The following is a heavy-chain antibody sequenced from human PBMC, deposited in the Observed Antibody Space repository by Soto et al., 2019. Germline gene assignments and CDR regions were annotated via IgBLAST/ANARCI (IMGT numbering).Heavy chain of an antibody. D-gene: IGHD3-16*02. CDR2: IDWDDDK. J-gene: IGHJ4*02. CDR3: ARSPPYYDYVWGSYRYFPFYFDY. CDR1: GFSLSTSGMC. V-gene: IGHV2-70*01. Sequence: SGPTVNPTQTLTLTCTFSGFSLSTSGMCVSWIRQPPGKALEWLALIDWDDDKYYSTSLKTRLTISKDTSKNQVVLTMTNMDPVDTATYYCARSPPYYDYVWGSYRYFPFYFDYWGQ.